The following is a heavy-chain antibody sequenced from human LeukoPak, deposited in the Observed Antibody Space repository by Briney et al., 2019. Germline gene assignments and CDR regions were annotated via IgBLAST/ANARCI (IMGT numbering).Heavy chain of an antibody. J-gene: IGHJ4*02. V-gene: IGHV4-59*08. Sequence: SETLSLTCTVSGGSISSYYWSWIRQPPGKGLEWIGHISYSGSTNYNPSLKSRVTISVDTSKNQFSLKLSSVTAADTAVYYCARRTRGSYRDYWGQGTLVTVSS. D-gene: IGHD1-26*01. CDR2: ISYSGST. CDR3: ARRTRGSYRDY. CDR1: GGSISSYY.